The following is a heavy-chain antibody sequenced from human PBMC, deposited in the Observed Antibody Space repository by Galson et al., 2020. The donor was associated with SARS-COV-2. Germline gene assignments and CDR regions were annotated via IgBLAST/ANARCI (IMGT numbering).Heavy chain of an antibody. CDR3: ARDIFSGSVFFDF. CDR2: ISAYDGNT. V-gene: IGHV1-18*01. J-gene: IGHJ4*02. CDR1: GYTFSSYA. Sequence: ASVKVSCKASGYTFSSYAISWVRQAPGQGLEWMGWISAYDGNTHYARTLQGRVSMTTDTSTRTAYMELRSLRSDDTAVYYCARDIFSGSVFFDFWGQGTLVTVSS. D-gene: IGHD3-9*01.